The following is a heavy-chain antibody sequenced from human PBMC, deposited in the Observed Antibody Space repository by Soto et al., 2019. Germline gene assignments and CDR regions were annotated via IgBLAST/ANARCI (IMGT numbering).Heavy chain of an antibody. V-gene: IGHV4-4*02. CDR1: SGSISSSNW. J-gene: IGHJ6*02. CDR3: ASRTYGSGSYYNNYYYYAMDV. Sequence: SETLSLTCAVSSGSISSSNWWSWVRQPPGKGLEWIGEIYHSGSTNYNPSLKSRVTISVDKSKNQFSLKLSSVTAADTAVYYCASRTYGSGSYYNNYYYYAMDVWGQGTTVTVSS. CDR2: IYHSGST. D-gene: IGHD3-10*01.